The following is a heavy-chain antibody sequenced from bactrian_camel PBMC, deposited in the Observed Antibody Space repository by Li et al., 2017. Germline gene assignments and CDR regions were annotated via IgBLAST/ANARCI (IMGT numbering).Heavy chain of an antibody. Sequence: VQLVESGGGSVQAGGSLRLSCAVSGYRHCVAWFRQVPGKGREGVSSISSPVGTTYYRDDSLKGRFTFSRDSAKNTVYLEKYGLEPGDTAMYYCAAGRDSAGGVWCRNSDFPYMGQGTQVTVS. J-gene: IGHJ4*01. V-gene: IGHV3S6*01. CDR2: ISSPVGTT. D-gene: IGHD7*01. CDR1: GYRHC.